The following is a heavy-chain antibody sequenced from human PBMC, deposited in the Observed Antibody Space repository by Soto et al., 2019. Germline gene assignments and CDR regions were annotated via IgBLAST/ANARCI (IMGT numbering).Heavy chain of an antibody. D-gene: IGHD3-10*01. CDR3: ARTSRLGLGELPLWFDP. Sequence: WWSCVRQRPGKGLEWIGEIYHSGSTNYNPSLKSRVTISGDKSKNQSSRKRSSVTAADRAVYYVARTSRLGLGELPLWFDPWAPGTLVTV. J-gene: IGHJ5*01. CDR1: W. CDR2: IYHSGST. V-gene: IGHV4-4*02.